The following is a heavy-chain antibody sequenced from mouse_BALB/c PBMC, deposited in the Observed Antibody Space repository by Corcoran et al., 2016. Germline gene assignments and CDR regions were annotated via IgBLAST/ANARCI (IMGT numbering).Heavy chain of an antibody. V-gene: IGHV14-1*02. CDR1: GFNIKDYY. CDR2: IDPENGNT. D-gene: IGHD1-1*01. Sequence: EVQLQQSGAELVRPGALVKSSCKASGFNIKDYYMHWVKQRPEQGLEWIGWIDPENGNTIYDPKFQGKASITADTSSNTAYLQLSSLTSEDTAVYYCHITTVVEAYWGQGTLVTVSA. J-gene: IGHJ3*01. CDR3: HITTVVEAY.